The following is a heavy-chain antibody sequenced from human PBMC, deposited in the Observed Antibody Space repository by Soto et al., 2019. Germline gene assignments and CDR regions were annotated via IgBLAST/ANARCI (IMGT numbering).Heavy chain of an antibody. J-gene: IGHJ4*02. Sequence: SVKVSCKASGGTFSSYAIIWVRQAPGQGLEWMGGIIPIFGTANYAQKFQGRVTITADESTSTAYMELSSLRSEDTAVYYCARDSTPRPYCGGDCYPYYFDYWGQGTLVTVSS. CDR1: GGTFSSYA. CDR3: ARDSTPRPYCGGDCYPYYFDY. V-gene: IGHV1-69*13. CDR2: IIPIFGTA. D-gene: IGHD2-21*02.